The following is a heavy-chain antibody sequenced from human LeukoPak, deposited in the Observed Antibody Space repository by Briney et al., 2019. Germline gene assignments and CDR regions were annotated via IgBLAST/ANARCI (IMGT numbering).Heavy chain of an antibody. J-gene: IGHJ4*02. Sequence: ASVKVSCKASGYTFTSYAMHWVRQAPGQRLEWMGWINAGNGNTKYSQKFQGRVTITRDTSASTACMELSSLRSEDTAVYYCAREDSYGYSSTYYWGQGTLVTVSS. CDR2: INAGNGNT. CDR3: AREDSYGYSSTYY. V-gene: IGHV1-3*01. D-gene: IGHD5-18*01. CDR1: GYTFTSYA.